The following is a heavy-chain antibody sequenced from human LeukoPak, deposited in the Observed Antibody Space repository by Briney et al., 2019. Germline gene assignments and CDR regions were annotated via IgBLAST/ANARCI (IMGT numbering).Heavy chain of an antibody. CDR2: LYAGGST. D-gene: IGHD6-19*01. J-gene: IGHJ4*02. Sequence: PGGSLRLSCAASDFTVSSNYMSWVRQAPGRGLEWVSVLYAGGSTYYADSVKGRFTISRDNSKNTLYLQMNSLRVEDTAVYYCARFTIGWFYFDSWGQGTLVTVSS. V-gene: IGHV3-53*01. CDR1: DFTVSSNY. CDR3: ARFTIGWFYFDS.